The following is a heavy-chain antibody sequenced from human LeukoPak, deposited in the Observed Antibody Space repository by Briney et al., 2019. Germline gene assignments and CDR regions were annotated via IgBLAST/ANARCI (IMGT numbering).Heavy chain of an antibody. CDR3: ARRECSETSCYNFDY. D-gene: IGHD2-2*01. V-gene: IGHV5-51*01. CDR1: GYSFTSYW. CDR2: ISPGDSNT. Sequence: GESLKISCKGSGYSFTSYWVAWVRQMPGKGLEWMGIISPGDSNTRYSPSFQGQVTISADKSMSTAYLQWSSLKASDTAMYYCARRECSETSCYNFDYWGQGTLDTVSS. J-gene: IGHJ4*02.